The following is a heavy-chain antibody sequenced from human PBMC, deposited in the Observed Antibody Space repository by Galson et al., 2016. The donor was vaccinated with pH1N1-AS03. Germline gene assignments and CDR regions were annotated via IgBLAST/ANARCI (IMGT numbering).Heavy chain of an antibody. D-gene: IGHD3-10*01. Sequence: TLSLTCTVSGDSITSYSWSWIRQPPGKGLEWIGYIYHTGSTYYNPSLKSRVTISVDRSKNHFSLKLTSVTAADTAVYYCARDRISLVRGSFYYYGMDVWGQGTTVTVSS. CDR2: IYHTGST. CDR1: GDSITSYS. J-gene: IGHJ6*02. CDR3: ARDRISLVRGSFYYYGMDV. V-gene: IGHV4-30-2*01.